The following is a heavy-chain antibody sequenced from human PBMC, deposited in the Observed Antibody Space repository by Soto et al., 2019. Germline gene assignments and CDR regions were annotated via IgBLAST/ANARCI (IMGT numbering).Heavy chain of an antibody. Sequence: EVQLVESGGGLVQPGRSLRLSCAASGFTFDDYAMHWVRQAPGKGLEWVSGISWNSGSIGYADSVKGRFTISRDNAKNSLYLQMNSLRAEDTALYYCAKTRALRGAFDIWGQGTMVTVSS. D-gene: IGHD4-17*01. CDR1: GFTFDDYA. CDR2: ISWNSGSI. J-gene: IGHJ3*02. CDR3: AKTRALRGAFDI. V-gene: IGHV3-9*01.